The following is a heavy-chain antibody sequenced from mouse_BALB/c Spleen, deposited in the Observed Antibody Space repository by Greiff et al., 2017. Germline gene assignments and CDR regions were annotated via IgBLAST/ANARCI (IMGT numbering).Heavy chain of an antibody. CDR2: ISTYYGNT. J-gene: IGHJ4*01. Sequence: VKLMESGPELVRPGVSVKISCKGSGYTFTDYAMHWVKQSHAKSLEWIGVISTYYGNTNYNQKFKGKATMTVDKSSSTAYMELARLTSEDSAIYYCARYYGYAMDYWGQGTSVTVSS. D-gene: IGHD1-1*01. CDR1: GYTFTDYA. CDR3: ARYYGYAMDY. V-gene: IGHV1-67*01.